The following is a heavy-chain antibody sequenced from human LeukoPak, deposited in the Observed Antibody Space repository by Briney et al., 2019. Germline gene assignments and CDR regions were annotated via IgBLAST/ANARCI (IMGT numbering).Heavy chain of an antibody. J-gene: IGHJ3*02. CDR2: INPSGGST. V-gene: IGHV1-46*01. D-gene: IGHD3-22*01. CDR1: GYTFTSYY. Sequence: ASVKVSCKASGYTFTSYYMHWVRQAPGQGLEWMGIINPSGGSTSYAQKFQGRVTMTRDTSTSTVYMELSSLRSEDTAVYYCARGIEFKYYYDSSGYRHDAFDIWGQGTMVTVSS. CDR3: ARGIEFKYYYDSSGYRHDAFDI.